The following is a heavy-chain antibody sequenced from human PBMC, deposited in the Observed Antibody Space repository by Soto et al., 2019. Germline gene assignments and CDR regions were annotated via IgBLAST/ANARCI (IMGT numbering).Heavy chain of an antibody. CDR1: GFTFSSYG. J-gene: IGHJ4*02. V-gene: IGHV3-33*01. CDR2: IWYDGSNK. CDR3: AADRGVLSYPTDFDY. Sequence: GGSLRLSCAASGFTFSSYGMHWVCQAPGKGLEWVAVIWYDGSNKYYADSVKGRFTISRDMSTSTAYMELSSLRSEDTAVYYCAADRGVLSYPTDFDYWGQGTLVTVSS.